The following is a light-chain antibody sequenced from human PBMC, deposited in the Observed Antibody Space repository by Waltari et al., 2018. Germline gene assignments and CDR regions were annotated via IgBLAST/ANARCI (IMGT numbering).Light chain of an antibody. CDR3: QSFDNMLSGGVV. Sequence: QSVLTQPPSVSGTPGQRVTISCSGSTSNIGAGHDVHWYQPLPGTAPKPLIYGNNNRHSGFPDLVAGSKSGTSASLAITGLQADEEADYFCQSFDNMLSGGVVFGGGTKLAVL. J-gene: IGLJ2*01. CDR2: GNN. V-gene: IGLV1-40*01. CDR1: TSNIGAGHD.